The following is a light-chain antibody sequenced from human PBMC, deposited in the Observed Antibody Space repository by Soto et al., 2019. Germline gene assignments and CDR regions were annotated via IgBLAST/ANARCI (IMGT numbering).Light chain of an antibody. Sequence: IHMTHSPATLSASVLYRVTITFLSSQTIFNWLAWYQRKPGRAPNLLIYDASSLQSGVPSTFSGSGSGTEFTLTISSLQPGDFATYYCQQYNSYPWTFGQGTKVDIK. CDR1: QTIFNW. J-gene: IGKJ1*01. CDR2: DAS. V-gene: IGKV1-5*01. CDR3: QQYNSYPWT.